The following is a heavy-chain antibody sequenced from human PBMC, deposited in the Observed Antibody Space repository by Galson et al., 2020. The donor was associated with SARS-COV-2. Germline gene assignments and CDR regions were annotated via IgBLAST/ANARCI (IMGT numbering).Heavy chain of an antibody. V-gene: IGHV3-48*04. J-gene: IGHJ4*02. CDR2: ISSRSSPI. CDR3: TRDCDGTFVCDY. Sequence: GGSLRLSCAGSGFTFSRYSMNWVRQAPGKGLEWLAYISSRSSPIMYADSVKGRITVSRDNARNSLYLQIDSLRAEDTAVYYCTRDCDGTFVCDYGSQGTLVTVAS. D-gene: IGHD2-21*01. CDR1: GFTFSRYS.